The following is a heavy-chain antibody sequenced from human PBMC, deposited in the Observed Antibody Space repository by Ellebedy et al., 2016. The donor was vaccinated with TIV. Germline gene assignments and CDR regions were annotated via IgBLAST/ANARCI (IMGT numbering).Heavy chain of an antibody. V-gene: IGHV1-69*13. CDR2: IIPIFGTA. Sequence: AASVKVSCKASGGTFSSYAISWVRQAPGQGLEWMGGIIPIFGTANYAQKFQGRVTITADESTSTAYMELSRLRSEDTAVYYCARDETDLPMVRGVRYYYYYGMDVWGQGTTVTVSS. CDR1: GGTFSSYA. J-gene: IGHJ6*02. D-gene: IGHD3-10*01. CDR3: ARDETDLPMVRGVRYYYYYGMDV.